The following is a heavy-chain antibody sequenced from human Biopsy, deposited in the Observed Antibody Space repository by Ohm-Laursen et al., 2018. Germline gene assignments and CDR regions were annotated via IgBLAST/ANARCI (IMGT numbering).Heavy chain of an antibody. CDR1: GGSIGSYY. CDR2: VYYTGST. J-gene: IGHJ2*01. CDR3: ARDRGYYSDRTVPGYFDL. V-gene: IGHV4-59*01. Sequence: TLSLTWTVSGGSIGSYYWSWIRQPPGKGLEWIGYVYYTGSTDYNPSLQSRVTISVDTSKNHFSLRLRSVTPADTAIYYCARDRGYYSDRTVPGYFDLWGRGTLVTVSS. D-gene: IGHD3-22*01.